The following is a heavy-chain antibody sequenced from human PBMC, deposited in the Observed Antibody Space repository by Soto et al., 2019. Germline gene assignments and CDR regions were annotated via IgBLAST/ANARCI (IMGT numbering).Heavy chain of an antibody. CDR2: INVGNGNT. V-gene: IGHV1-3*01. D-gene: IGHD6-13*01. Sequence: QVQHVQSGAEVKKPGASVKVSCKASGYTFTSYAMHWVRQAPGQRLEWMGWINVGNGNTKYSQKFQGRVTVTRDTSASTSYMELWSLRSEDTAVYYCARDEQPQGLNYYGMDVWGQGTTVTVSS. CDR3: ARDEQPQGLNYYGMDV. J-gene: IGHJ6*02. CDR1: GYTFTSYA.